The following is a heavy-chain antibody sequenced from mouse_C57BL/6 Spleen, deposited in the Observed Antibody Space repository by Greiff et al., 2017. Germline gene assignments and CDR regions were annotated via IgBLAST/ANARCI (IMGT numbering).Heavy chain of an antibody. Sequence: DVKLQESGPGLVKPSQSLSLTCSVTGYSITSGYYWNWIRQFPGNKLEWMGYISYDGSNNYNPSLKNRISITRDTSKNQFFLKLNSVTTEDTATYYCARESTTVVLDYWGQGTTLTVSS. CDR1: GYSITSGYY. V-gene: IGHV3-6*01. D-gene: IGHD1-1*01. CDR3: ARESTTVVLDY. CDR2: ISYDGSN. J-gene: IGHJ2*01.